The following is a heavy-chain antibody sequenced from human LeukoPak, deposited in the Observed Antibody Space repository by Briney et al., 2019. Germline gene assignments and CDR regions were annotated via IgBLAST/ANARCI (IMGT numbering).Heavy chain of an antibody. Sequence: GGSLRLSCAASGFTFSSYSMNWVRQAPGKGLEWVSSISSSSGYIYYADSVKGRFTISRDNAKNSLYLQMNSLRAEDTAVYYCAKDLARCFDYWGQGTLVTVSS. D-gene: IGHD3-10*01. CDR3: AKDLARCFDY. V-gene: IGHV3-21*04. J-gene: IGHJ4*02. CDR1: GFTFSSYS. CDR2: ISSSSGYI.